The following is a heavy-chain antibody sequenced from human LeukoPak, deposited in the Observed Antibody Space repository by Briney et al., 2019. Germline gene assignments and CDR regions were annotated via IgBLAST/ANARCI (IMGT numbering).Heavy chain of an antibody. CDR3: AKAPGGIVGY. CDR1: GFTFGSYG. D-gene: IGHD3-16*01. J-gene: IGHJ4*02. V-gene: IGHV3-23*01. Sequence: AGGSLRLSCAASGFTFGSYGMSWVRQAPGKGLEWVSAISGSAASTYYADSVKGRFTISRDNSKNTLYLQMNSLRAEDTAVYYCAKAPGGIVGYWGQGTLVTVSS. CDR2: ISGSAAST.